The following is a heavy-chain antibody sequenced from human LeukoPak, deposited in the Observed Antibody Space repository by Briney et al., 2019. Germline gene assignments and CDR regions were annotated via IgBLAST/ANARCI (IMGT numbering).Heavy chain of an antibody. Sequence: SETLSLTCTVSSGSISSYYWSWIRQPPGKGLEWIAYLFYSGSTDYNPSLESRVTISVDTSKNQFSLKLRSVTAADTAVYYCATVAVIRGVTYFDYWGQGILVTVSS. CDR2: LFYSGST. J-gene: IGHJ4*02. D-gene: IGHD3-10*01. V-gene: IGHV4-59*01. CDR1: SGSISSYY. CDR3: ATVAVIRGVTYFDY.